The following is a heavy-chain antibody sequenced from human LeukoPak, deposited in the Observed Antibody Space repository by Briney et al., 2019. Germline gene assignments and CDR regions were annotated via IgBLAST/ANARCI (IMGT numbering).Heavy chain of an antibody. Sequence: GGSLRLSCAVSGFIVNSYGMHWVRQAPGKGLEWVAVLSSDGSNKYYADSVKGRFTISRDISKNTLYLQMNSLRADDTALYYCAKESLYYDFDYWGQGTLVTVSS. V-gene: IGHV3-30*18. J-gene: IGHJ4*02. CDR3: AKESLYYDFDY. CDR2: LSSDGSNK. D-gene: IGHD3-10*01. CDR1: GFIVNSYG.